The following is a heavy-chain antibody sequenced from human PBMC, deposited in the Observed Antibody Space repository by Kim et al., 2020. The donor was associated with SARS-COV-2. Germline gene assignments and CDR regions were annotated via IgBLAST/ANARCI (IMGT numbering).Heavy chain of an antibody. D-gene: IGHD2-2*03. CDR3: VKEERWMIDS. CDR2: T. V-gene: IGHV3-23*01. J-gene: IGHJ4*02. Sequence: TYYTDSVMCRFTISRDKSKNTLYLQVISMRAEDAAVDYCVKEERWMIDSWGQGTLVTVSS.